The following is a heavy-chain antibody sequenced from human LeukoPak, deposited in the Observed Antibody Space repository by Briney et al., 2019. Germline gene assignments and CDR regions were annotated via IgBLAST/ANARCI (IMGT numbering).Heavy chain of an antibody. V-gene: IGHV3-73*01. CDR3: TRRPDWGGDYYYGMDV. D-gene: IGHD3/OR15-3a*01. Sequence: GGSLRLSCAASGFTFSGFAMHWVRQASGKGLEWVGRIRSKANSYATAYAASVKGRFTISRDDSKNTAYLQMNSLKTEDTAVYYCTRRPDWGGDYYYGMDVWGQGTTVTVSS. CDR2: IRSKANSYAT. J-gene: IGHJ6*02. CDR1: GFTFSGFA.